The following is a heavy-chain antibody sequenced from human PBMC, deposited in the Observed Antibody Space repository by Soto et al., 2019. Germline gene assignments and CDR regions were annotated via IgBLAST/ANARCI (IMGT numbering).Heavy chain of an antibody. J-gene: IGHJ3*02. D-gene: IGHD3-9*01. CDR1: GYTFTRSG. CDR3: ARSSSYDILTGSVLDGAFDI. Sequence: ASVKVSCKASGYTFTRSGISWARQAPGQGPEWMGWISSYNGDTNYAQTFQGRVTMTTDTSTSTAYMELSRLRSDDTAVYYCARSSSYDILTGSVLDGAFDIWGQGTMVTVSS. CDR2: ISSYNGDT. V-gene: IGHV1-18*01.